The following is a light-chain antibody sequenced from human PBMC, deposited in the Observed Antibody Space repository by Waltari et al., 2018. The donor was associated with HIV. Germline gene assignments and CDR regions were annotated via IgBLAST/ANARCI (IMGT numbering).Light chain of an antibody. CDR2: SNT. CDR3: AAWDDSLSGWV. V-gene: IGLV1-44*01. Sequence: QAVLTQPPPASGTPGQRVTISSSGLRSTIGNNIVNWYHQSPGTAPKLLIYSNTQRPYEVPDRFSGSKSGPSASLAISGLQSEDEADYYCAAWDDSLSGWVFGGGTKLTVL. CDR1: RSTIGNNI. J-gene: IGLJ3*02.